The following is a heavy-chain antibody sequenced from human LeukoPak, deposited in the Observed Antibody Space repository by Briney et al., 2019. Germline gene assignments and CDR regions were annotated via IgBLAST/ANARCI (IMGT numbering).Heavy chain of an antibody. CDR1: GDSINDYY. D-gene: IGHD6-13*01. CDR3: ARGGILWQQQLLDAFDI. J-gene: IGHJ3*02. V-gene: IGHV4-4*07. Sequence: SETLSLTCTVFGDSINDYYCNWIRQPAGKGLEWIGRVYTSGTTSYNPSLKSRVSMSVNTSKNQFSLKLSSVTAADTAVYYCARGGILWQQQLLDAFDIWGQGTMVTVSS. CDR2: VYTSGTT.